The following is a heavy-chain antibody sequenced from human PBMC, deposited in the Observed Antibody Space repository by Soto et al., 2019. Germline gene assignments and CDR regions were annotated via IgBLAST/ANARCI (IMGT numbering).Heavy chain of an antibody. D-gene: IGHD2-15*01. Sequence: PGGSLRLSCAASGFTFSTYAMSWVRQAPGKGLEWVSAITGSGGDTWHADSVKGRLSISRDNSKSTLYLQMNSLRADDTALYYCAKGSGGSRPYYFDYWGQGSLVTVSS. CDR1: GFTFSTYA. V-gene: IGHV3-23*01. J-gene: IGHJ4*02. CDR3: AKGSGGSRPYYFDY. CDR2: ITGSGGDT.